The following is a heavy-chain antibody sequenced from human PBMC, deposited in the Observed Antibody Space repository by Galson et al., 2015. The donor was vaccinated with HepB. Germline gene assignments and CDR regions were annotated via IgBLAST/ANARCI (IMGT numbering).Heavy chain of an antibody. CDR3: ARDLRLELQLNNYYSYGMDV. D-gene: IGHD1-7*01. CDR1: GYAFNKYG. J-gene: IGHJ6*04. CDR2: VSGYDGSA. Sequence: SVKVSCKASGYAFNKYGLSWVRQAPGQRPEWMGWVSGYDGSANYSQKFQGRVTMTTQTSTGTAYMEMRSLGSDDTAMYYCARDLRLELQLNNYYSYGMDVWGKGTAILVSA. V-gene: IGHV1-18*01.